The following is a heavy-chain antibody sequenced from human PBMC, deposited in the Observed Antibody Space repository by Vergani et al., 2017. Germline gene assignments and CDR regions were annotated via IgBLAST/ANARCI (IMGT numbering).Heavy chain of an antibody. V-gene: IGHV3-30-3*01. D-gene: IGHD3-10*01. CDR2: ISDVGSNK. Sequence: QVQLVESGGGVVQPGRSLRPSCAASGFTFSSYAMPWVRQAPGKGLEWVAVISDVGSNKYYADSVKGRFTISRDTSKNTLYLQMISLRSEDTAVYYCARSDCYGSGPSLNWFDPWGQGTLVTVSS. J-gene: IGHJ5*02. CDR3: ARSDCYGSGPSLNWFDP. CDR1: GFTFSSYA.